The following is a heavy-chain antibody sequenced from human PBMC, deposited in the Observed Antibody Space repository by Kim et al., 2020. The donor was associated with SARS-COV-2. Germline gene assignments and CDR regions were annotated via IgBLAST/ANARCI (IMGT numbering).Heavy chain of an antibody. CDR3: ARGPYDFWSDNYGMDV. CDR1: GYTFTSYD. J-gene: IGHJ6*02. D-gene: IGHD3-3*01. Sequence: ASVKVSCKASGYTFTSYDINWVRQATGQGLEWMGWMNPNSGNTGYAQKFQGRVTMTRNTSISTAYMELSSLRSEDTAVYYCARGPYDFWSDNYGMDVWGQGTTVTVSS. CDR2: MNPNSGNT. V-gene: IGHV1-8*01.